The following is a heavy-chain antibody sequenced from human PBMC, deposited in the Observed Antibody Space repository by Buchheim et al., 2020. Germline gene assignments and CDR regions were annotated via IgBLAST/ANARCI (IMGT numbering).Heavy chain of an antibody. V-gene: IGHV3-48*03. D-gene: IGHD3-9*01. CDR2: ISSSCSTI. J-gene: IGHJ4*02. CDR3: ARDCGYFDRSDY. CDR1: GFTFSSYE. Sequence: EWQLVESGGGLVQPGGSLRLSCAASGFTFSSYEMNWVRQAPVKGLSGVSYISSSCSTISYADSVKGRFTISRDNAKNSLYPQMNSLRAEDTAVYYCARDCGYFDRSDYWGQGTL.